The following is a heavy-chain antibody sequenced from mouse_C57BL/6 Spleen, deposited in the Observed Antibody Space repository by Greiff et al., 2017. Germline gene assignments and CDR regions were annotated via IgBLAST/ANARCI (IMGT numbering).Heavy chain of an antibody. V-gene: IGHV1-64*01. D-gene: IGHD1-1*01. Sequence: QVQLQQPGAELVKPGASVKLSCKASGYTFTSYWMHWVKQRPGQGLEWIGMIHPNSGSTNYNEKFKSKATLTVDKSSSTAYMQLSSLTAEDSAVYYCARTTTVFPYWYFGGWGTGATVTDS. CDR2: IHPNSGST. J-gene: IGHJ1*03. CDR3: ARTTTVFPYWYFGG. CDR1: GYTFTSYW.